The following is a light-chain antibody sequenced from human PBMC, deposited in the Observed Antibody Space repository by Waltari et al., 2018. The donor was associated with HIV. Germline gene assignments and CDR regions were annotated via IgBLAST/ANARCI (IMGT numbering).Light chain of an antibody. CDR3: CSYAGSSTYVV. V-gene: IGLV2-23*02. Sequence: QSALTQPASVSGSPGQSITISCTGTSSDVGSYNVVSWYQQHPGKAPELMIYEVSKRPSGVSNRFSGSKSGNAASLTISGLQAEDEADYHCCSYAGSSTYVVFGGGTKLTVL. CDR2: EVS. CDR1: SSDVGSYNV. J-gene: IGLJ2*01.